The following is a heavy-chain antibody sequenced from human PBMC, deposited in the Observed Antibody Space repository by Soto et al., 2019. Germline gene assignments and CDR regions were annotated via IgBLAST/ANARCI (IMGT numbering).Heavy chain of an antibody. V-gene: IGHV4-59*01. Sequence: QVQLQESGPGLVKPSETLSLTCTVSGGSISSYYWSWIRQPPGKGLEWIGYIYYSGSTNYNPSLKSRVTISVDTSKNQFSLKLSSVTAADTAVYYCARYLPSSWYSTGRYFDYWGQGTLVTVSS. CDR3: ARYLPSSWYSTGRYFDY. D-gene: IGHD6-13*01. CDR1: GGSISSYY. CDR2: IYYSGST. J-gene: IGHJ4*02.